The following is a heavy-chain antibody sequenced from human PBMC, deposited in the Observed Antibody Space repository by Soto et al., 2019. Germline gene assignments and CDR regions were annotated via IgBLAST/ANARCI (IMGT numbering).Heavy chain of an antibody. CDR1: GFNVSTNY. D-gene: IGHD1-26*01. J-gene: IGHJ4*02. CDR3: ARGSGSLYYFHY. CDR2: IYSGGTT. V-gene: IGHV3-53*01. Sequence: GGSLRLSCAASGFNVSTNYMTWVRQAPGKGLEWVSVIYSGGTTYYADSVKGRFIISRDNFKNTLYLQMNNLRAEDTALYYCARGSGSLYYFHYWGQGTLVTVSS.